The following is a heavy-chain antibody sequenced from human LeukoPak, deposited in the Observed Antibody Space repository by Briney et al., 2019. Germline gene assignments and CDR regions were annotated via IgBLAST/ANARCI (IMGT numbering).Heavy chain of an antibody. D-gene: IGHD3-3*02. CDR2: INPNSGGT. CDR3: ARAWVIIFAFDI. J-gene: IGHJ3*02. CDR1: GYTFTGYY. Sequence: ASVKVSCKASGYTFTGYYMHWVRQAPGQGLEWMGWINPNSGGTNYAQKFQGRVTMTRDTSISTAYMELSRLRSDDTAVYYCARAWVIIFAFDIWGQGTMVTVFS. V-gene: IGHV1-2*02.